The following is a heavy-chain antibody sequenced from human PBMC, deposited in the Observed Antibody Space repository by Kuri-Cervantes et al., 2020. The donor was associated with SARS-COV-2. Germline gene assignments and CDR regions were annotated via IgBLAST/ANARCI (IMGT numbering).Heavy chain of an antibody. J-gene: IGHJ4*02. CDR2: IYYSGST. CDR1: GGSISSSSYY. D-gene: IGHD3-22*01. Sequence: GSLRLSCTVSGGSISSSSYYWGWIRQPPGKGLEWIGGIYYSGSTYYNPSLKSRVTISVDTSKNQFSLKLSSVTAADTAVYYCARRGDYYDSSGYYYHLQYYFDYWGQGTLVTVSS. V-gene: IGHV4-39*01. CDR3: ARRGDYYDSSGYYYHLQYYFDY.